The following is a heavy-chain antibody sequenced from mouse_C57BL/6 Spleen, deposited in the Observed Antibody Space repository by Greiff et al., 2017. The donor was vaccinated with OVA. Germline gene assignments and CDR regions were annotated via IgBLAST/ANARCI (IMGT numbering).Heavy chain of an antibody. V-gene: IGHV5-4*01. CDR3: ARDDF. J-gene: IGHJ1*03. CDR2: ISDGGSYT. Sequence: EVKLMESGGGLVQPGGSLKLSCAASGFTFSDYYMYWVRQTPEKRLEWVATISDGGSYTYYPDNVKGRFTISRDNAKNNLYLQMSHLKSEDTAMYYCARDDFWGTGTTVTVSS. D-gene: IGHD2-13*01. CDR1: GFTFSDYY.